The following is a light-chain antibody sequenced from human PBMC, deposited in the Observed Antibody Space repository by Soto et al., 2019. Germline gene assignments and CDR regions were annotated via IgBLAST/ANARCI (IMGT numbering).Light chain of an antibody. Sequence: QSVLTQPPSASGTPGQRVTISCSGGSSNIGSNTVTWYQQLPGTAPKLLIYDDNQRPSGVPDRFSGSKSGTSASLAISGLQSEDEADYFCAAWDDSLNGYVVFGGGTKLTVL. V-gene: IGLV1-44*01. CDR3: AAWDDSLNGYVV. J-gene: IGLJ2*01. CDR1: SSNIGSNT. CDR2: DDN.